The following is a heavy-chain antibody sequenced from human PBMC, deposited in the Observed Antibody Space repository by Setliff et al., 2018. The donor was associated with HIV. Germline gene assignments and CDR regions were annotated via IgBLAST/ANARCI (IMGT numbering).Heavy chain of an antibody. CDR2: ISNVGGNT. V-gene: IGHV3-64*02. CDR3: AKDFFTGGFDP. CDR1: GFSFSTYL. D-gene: IGHD1-1*01. J-gene: IGHJ5*02. Sequence: PGGSLRLSCTASGFSFSTYLMHWVRQAPGKGLEYVSAISNVGGNTYYADSVKGRFTISRDNSKNTLYLQMGSLRTEDMAVYYCAKDFFTGGFDPWGQGTLVTVS.